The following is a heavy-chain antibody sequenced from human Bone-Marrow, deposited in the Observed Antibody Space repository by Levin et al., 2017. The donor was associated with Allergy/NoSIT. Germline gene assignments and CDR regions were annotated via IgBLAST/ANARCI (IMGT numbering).Heavy chain of an antibody. J-gene: IGHJ4*02. CDR3: ARGRGGSGYDVFDL. Sequence: LSLTCAASGISFSRYSMHWVRQAPGKRPEYVSSISDNGVAYYANSLRARFTISRDTSKNILFLHMGGLTSGDTAVYYCARGRGGSGYDVFDLWGQGTLVSVSS. CDR2: ISDNGVA. D-gene: IGHD5-12*01. V-gene: IGHV3-64*01. CDR1: GISFSRYS.